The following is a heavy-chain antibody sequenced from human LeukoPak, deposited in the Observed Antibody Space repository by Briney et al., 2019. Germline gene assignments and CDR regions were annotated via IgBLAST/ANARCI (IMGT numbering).Heavy chain of an antibody. CDR1: GFTFSGFS. CDR3: VWKAGLSCPDIRCGLFDY. Sequence: GGSLRLSCSVSGFTFSGFSMHWVRQAPGMGLEYLSGISGSGGDTYYADSIMGRFTISRDNMKNTLYLQMTSLRTDDTAVYYCVWKAGLSCPDIRCGLFDYWGHGILVTVSS. CDR2: ISGSGGDT. V-gene: IGHV3-64D*06. D-gene: IGHD2-2*01. J-gene: IGHJ4*01.